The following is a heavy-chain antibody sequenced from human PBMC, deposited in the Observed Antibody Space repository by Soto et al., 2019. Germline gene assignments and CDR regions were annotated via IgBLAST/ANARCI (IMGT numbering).Heavy chain of an antibody. CDR3: AKGGQLLTEGGGY. Sequence: EVQLVESGGGLVQPGRSLRLSCAASGFTFDDYAMHWVRQAPGKGLEWVSGISWNSGSIGYADSVKGRFTISRDNVKTSLYLQMNWLRAEDTALYYCAKGGQLLTEGGGYWGQGTLVSVSS. CDR1: GFTFDDYA. J-gene: IGHJ4*02. V-gene: IGHV3-9*01. D-gene: IGHD2-2*01. CDR2: ISWNSGSI.